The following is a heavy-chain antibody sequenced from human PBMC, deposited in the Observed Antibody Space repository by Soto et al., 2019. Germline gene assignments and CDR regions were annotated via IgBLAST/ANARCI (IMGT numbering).Heavy chain of an antibody. CDR1: GGSISSGGYY. D-gene: IGHD5-18*01. Sequence: QVQLQESGPGLVKPSQTLSLTCTVSGGSISSGGYYWSWIREHPGKGLEWIGYIYYSGSTYYNPSLKSRVTISVDTSMNQFSLKLSSVTAADTAVYYCARSDTAMVTFDYWGQGTLVTVSS. J-gene: IGHJ4*02. V-gene: IGHV4-31*03. CDR3: ARSDTAMVTFDY. CDR2: IYYSGST.